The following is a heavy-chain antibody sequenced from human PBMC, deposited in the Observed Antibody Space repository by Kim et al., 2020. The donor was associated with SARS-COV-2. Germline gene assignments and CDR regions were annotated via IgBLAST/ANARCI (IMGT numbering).Heavy chain of an antibody. CDR3: AKGRVDSSGYYYVGGDWFDP. V-gene: IGHV3-23*01. J-gene: IGHJ5*02. Sequence: RFTISRDNSKNTLYLQMNSLRAEDTAVYYCAKGRVDSSGYYYVGGDWFDPWGQGTLVTVSS. D-gene: IGHD3-22*01.